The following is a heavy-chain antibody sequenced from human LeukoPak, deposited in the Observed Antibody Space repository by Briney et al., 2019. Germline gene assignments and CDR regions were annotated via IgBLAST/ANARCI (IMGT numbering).Heavy chain of an antibody. Sequence: GGSLRLSCAASGFTFSSYAMHWVRQAPGKGLEWVAVISYDGSNKYYADSVKSRFTISRDNSKNTLYLQMNSLRAEDTAVYYCARGGSASCGGDCFFVDYWGQGTLVTVSS. CDR2: ISYDGSNK. V-gene: IGHV3-30*04. CDR3: ARGGSASCGGDCFFVDY. CDR1: GFTFSSYA. D-gene: IGHD2-21*02. J-gene: IGHJ4*02.